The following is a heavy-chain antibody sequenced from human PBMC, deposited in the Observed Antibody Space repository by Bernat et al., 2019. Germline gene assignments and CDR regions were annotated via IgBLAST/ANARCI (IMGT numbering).Heavy chain of an antibody. J-gene: IGHJ4*02. CDR2: IIPIFGTA. Sequence: QVQLVQSGAEVKKPGSSVKVSCKASGGTFSSYAISWVRQAPGQGLEWMGGIIPIFGTANYAQKFQGRVTITADESTSTAYMELSSLRSEDTAMYYCARMVLRYGGVSNPFDYWGQGTLVTVSS. V-gene: IGHV1-69*01. D-gene: IGHD4/OR15-4a*01. CDR1: GGTFSSYA. CDR3: ARMVLRYGGVSNPFDY.